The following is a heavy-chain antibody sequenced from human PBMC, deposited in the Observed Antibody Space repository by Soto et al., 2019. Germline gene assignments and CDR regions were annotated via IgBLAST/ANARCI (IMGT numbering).Heavy chain of an antibody. Sequence: ASVKVSCKASGYTFTGYYMHWVRQAPGQGLEWMGWINPNSGGTNYAQKFQGWVTMTRDTSISTAYMELSRLRSDDTAVYYCARDRGGVTGDAFDIWGQGTMVTVSS. D-gene: IGHD7-27*01. J-gene: IGHJ3*02. CDR1: GYTFTGYY. V-gene: IGHV1-2*04. CDR2: INPNSGGT. CDR3: ARDRGGVTGDAFDI.